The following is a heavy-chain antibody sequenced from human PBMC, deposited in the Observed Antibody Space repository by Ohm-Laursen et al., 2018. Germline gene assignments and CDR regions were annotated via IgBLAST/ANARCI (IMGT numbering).Heavy chain of an antibody. D-gene: IGHD3-16*01. J-gene: IGHJ3*02. CDR2: ISGSGGST. Sequence: SLRLSCSASGFTFSTHAMTWVRQAPGKGLEWVSAISGSGGSTYYADSVKGRFTISRDSSKNTLYLQMNSLRAEDTAVYYCARDGGSYQDDVFDIWGQGTMVTVSS. V-gene: IGHV3-23*01. CDR3: ARDGGSYQDDVFDI. CDR1: GFTFSTHA.